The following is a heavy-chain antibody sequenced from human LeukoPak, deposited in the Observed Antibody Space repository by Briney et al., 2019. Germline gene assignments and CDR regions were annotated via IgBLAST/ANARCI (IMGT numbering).Heavy chain of an antibody. D-gene: IGHD3-3*01. CDR2: INPSGGST. Sequence: GASVRVSCKASGYTFTSYYKHWVRQAPGQGLEWMGIINPSGGSTSYAQKFQGRVTMTRDTSTSTVYMELSSLRSEDTAVYYCASTTSLDYDFWSGPLGYWGQGTLVTVSS. J-gene: IGHJ4*02. CDR3: ASTTSLDYDFWSGPLGY. CDR1: GYTFTSYY. V-gene: IGHV1-46*01.